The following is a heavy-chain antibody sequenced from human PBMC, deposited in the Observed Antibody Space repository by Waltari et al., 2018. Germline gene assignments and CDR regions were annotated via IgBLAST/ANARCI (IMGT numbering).Heavy chain of an antibody. V-gene: IGHV3-30*02. CDR2: IRYDGSNK. J-gene: IGHJ4*02. CDR3: AKDGTEVYGLVDY. Sequence: QVQLVESGGGVVQPGGSLRLSCAASGFTFSSYGMHWVRPAPGKGLEWVAFIRYDGSNKYYADSVKGRFTISRDNSKNTLYLQMNSLRAEDTAVYYCAKDGTEVYGLVDYWGQGTLVTVSS. D-gene: IGHD1-26*01. CDR1: GFTFSSYG.